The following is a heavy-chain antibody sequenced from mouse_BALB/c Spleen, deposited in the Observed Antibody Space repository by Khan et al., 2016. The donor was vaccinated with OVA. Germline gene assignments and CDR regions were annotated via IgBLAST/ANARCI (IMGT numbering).Heavy chain of an antibody. CDR1: GYSFSTYY. Sequence: IQLVQSGPELMKPGASVKISCKASGYSFSTYYIHWVTRSHGKTLEWIGYIDPFSGGATYNQNFKGKATLTVDKSSSTAYMHLTSLTSEDSAVYYCARHGSTSWFAYWGQGTLVTVSA. CDR3: ARHGSTSWFAY. J-gene: IGHJ3*01. V-gene: IGHV1S135*01. CDR2: IDPFSGGA. D-gene: IGHD1-1*01.